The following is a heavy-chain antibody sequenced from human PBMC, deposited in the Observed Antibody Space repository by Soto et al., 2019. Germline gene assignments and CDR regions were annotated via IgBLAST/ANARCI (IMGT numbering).Heavy chain of an antibody. Sequence: QVQLVESGGGVVQPGRSLRLSCAASGFTFSSYAMDWVRQAPGKGLEWVAVISYDGSNKNYADSVKGRFTISRDNSKNTLYLQMNSLRAEDTAVYYCARDSGVLSSSPATDYWGQGTLVTVSS. CDR3: ARDSGVLSSSPATDY. CDR2: ISYDGSNK. CDR1: GFTFSSYA. D-gene: IGHD6-6*01. J-gene: IGHJ4*02. V-gene: IGHV3-30-3*01.